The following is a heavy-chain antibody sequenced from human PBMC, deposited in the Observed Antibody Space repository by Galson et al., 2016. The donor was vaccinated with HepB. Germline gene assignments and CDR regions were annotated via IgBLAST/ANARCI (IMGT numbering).Heavy chain of an antibody. J-gene: IGHJ4*02. Sequence: SETLSLTCTVSGGCVRSGSYYWSWIRQPPGKALEWIGYISYTVSTNHNPSLKSLITISVDTSKIEFFLNLSSVTAADTAVYYCARGAAGKDLDYWGQGKLVTVSS. CDR1: GGCVRSGSYY. V-gene: IGHV4-61*01. CDR2: ISYTVST. D-gene: IGHD6-19*01. CDR3: ARGAAGKDLDY.